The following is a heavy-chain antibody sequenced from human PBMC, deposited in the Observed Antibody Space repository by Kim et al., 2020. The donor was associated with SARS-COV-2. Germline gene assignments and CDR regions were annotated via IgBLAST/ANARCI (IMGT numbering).Heavy chain of an antibody. D-gene: IGHD5-12*01. CDR1: GFTFSSYA. CDR2: ICYDGSNK. CDR3: AKDGGDGYNSVFDY. J-gene: IGHJ4*01. V-gene: IGHV3-33*06. Sequence: GGSLRLSCAASGFTFSSYAMHWVRQAPGKGLEWVSVICYDGSNKYYADSVKGRFTISRDNSKNTLYLQMNSLRAEDTAVYYCAKDGGDGYNSVFDYWAKEPWSPCPQ.